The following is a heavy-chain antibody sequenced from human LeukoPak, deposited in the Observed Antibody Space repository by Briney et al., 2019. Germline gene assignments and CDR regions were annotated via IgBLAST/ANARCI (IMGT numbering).Heavy chain of an antibody. Sequence: HPGGSLRLSCAASGFTFSSYAMHWVRQAPGKGLEWVAVISYDGSNKYYADSVKGRFTISRDNSKNTLYLQMNSLRAEDTAVYYCARGRPNTGYCSGGSCYGPPKDAFDIWGQGTMVTVSS. CDR1: GFTFSSYA. CDR3: ARGRPNTGYCSGGSCYGPPKDAFDI. V-gene: IGHV3-30*04. D-gene: IGHD2-15*01. J-gene: IGHJ3*02. CDR2: ISYDGSNK.